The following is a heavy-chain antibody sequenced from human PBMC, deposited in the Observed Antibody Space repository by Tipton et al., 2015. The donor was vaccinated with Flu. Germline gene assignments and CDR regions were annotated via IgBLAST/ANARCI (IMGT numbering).Heavy chain of an antibody. V-gene: IGHV4-39*07. D-gene: IGHD6-13*01. J-gene: IGHJ4*02. CDR1: GGSISSTSYY. CDR2: IYYSGST. Sequence: TLSLTCTVSGGSISSTSYYWGWIRQPPGKGLEWIGSIYYSGSTYYNPSPKSRVTISVDTPKNQFSLKLSSVTAADTAVYYCARARWAAAGTEYYFDYWGQGTLVTVSS. CDR3: ARARWAAAGTEYYFDY.